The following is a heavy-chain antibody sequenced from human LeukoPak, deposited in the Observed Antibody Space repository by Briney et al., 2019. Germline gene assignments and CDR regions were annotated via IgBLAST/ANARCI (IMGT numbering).Heavy chain of an antibody. V-gene: IGHV3-30*04. Sequence: GGSLRLSCAASGFTFSSYAMHWVRQAPGKGLEWVAVISYDGSNKYYADSVKGRFTISRDNSKNTLYLQMISLRAEDTAVYYCARDRGGDVVVPAAIFYWFDPWGQGTLVTVSS. CDR2: ISYDGSNK. CDR3: ARDRGGDVVVPAAIFYWFDP. CDR1: GFTFSSYA. D-gene: IGHD2-2*01. J-gene: IGHJ5*02.